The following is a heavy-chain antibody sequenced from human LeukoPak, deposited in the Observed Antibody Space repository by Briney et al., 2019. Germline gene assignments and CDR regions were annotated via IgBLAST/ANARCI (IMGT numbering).Heavy chain of an antibody. J-gene: IGHJ6*03. D-gene: IGHD2-2*01. CDR2: ISSSSSYI. CDR3: AREKEGYCSRTSCYLDYYYYYMDI. V-gene: IGHV3-21*01. Sequence: GGSLRLSCAASGFTFSSYSMNWVRQAPGKGLEWVSSISSSSSYIYYADSVKGRFTISRDNAKNSLYLQMNSLRAEDTAVYYCAREKEGYCSRTSCYLDYYYYYMDIWGKGTTVTISS. CDR1: GFTFSSYS.